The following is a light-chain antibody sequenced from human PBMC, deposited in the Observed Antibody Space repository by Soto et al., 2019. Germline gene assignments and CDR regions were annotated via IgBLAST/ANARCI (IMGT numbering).Light chain of an antibody. V-gene: IGKV1-9*01. CDR3: QQLNSYPRT. CDR2: DAS. J-gene: IGKJ1*01. Sequence: DIQMTQSPSSLSASVGDRVTITCQASQDISNYLNWYQQKPGKAPKLLIYDASTLQSGVPSRFSGSGSGTEFTLTISSLQPEDFATYYCQQLNSYPRTFGQGTKVDIK. CDR1: QDISNY.